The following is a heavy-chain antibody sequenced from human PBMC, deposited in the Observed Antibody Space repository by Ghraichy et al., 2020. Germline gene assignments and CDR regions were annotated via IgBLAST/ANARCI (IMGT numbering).Heavy chain of an antibody. CDR2: IIPIFGTA. V-gene: IGHV1-69*06. CDR3: ARVASPSTPIGIAAAGTRGYYYYMDV. CDR1: GGTFSSYA. Sequence: SVKVSCKASGGTFSSYAISWVRQAPGQGLEWMGGIIPIFGTANYAQKFQGRVTITADKSTSTAYMELSSLRSEDTAVYYCARVASPSTPIGIAAAGTRGYYYYMDVWGKGTTVTVSS. D-gene: IGHD6-13*01. J-gene: IGHJ6*03.